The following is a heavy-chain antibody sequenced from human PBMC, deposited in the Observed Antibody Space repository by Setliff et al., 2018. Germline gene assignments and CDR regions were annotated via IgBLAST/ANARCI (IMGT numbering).Heavy chain of an antibody. CDR2: ISYDGSNK. V-gene: IGHV3-30-3*01. J-gene: IGHJ4*02. D-gene: IGHD5-18*01. Sequence: GGSLSLSCAASGFTFSSYAMHWVRQAPGKELEWVAVISYDGSNKYYADSVKGRFTISRDNSKNTLYLQMNSLRAEDTAVYYCARAKTTGIQLWLGVFDYWGQGTLVTVSS. CDR3: ARAKTTGIQLWLGVFDY. CDR1: GFTFSSYA.